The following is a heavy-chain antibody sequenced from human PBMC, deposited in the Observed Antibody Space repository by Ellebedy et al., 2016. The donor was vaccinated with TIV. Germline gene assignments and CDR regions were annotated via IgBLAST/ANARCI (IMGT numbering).Heavy chain of an antibody. Sequence: PGGSLRLSCAAPGFTFTTLWMSWVRQAPGKGLEWVANIKQDGSEKFYVDSVKGRFTISRDNAKNSLYLQMNSLRAEDTAVYYCTRENWYIDYWGQGTLVTVSS. V-gene: IGHV3-7*04. CDR3: TRENWYIDY. D-gene: IGHD1-1*01. J-gene: IGHJ4*02. CDR2: IKQDGSEK. CDR1: GFTFTTLW.